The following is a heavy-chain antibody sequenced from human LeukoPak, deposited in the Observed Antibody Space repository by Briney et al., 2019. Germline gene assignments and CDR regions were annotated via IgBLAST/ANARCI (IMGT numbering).Heavy chain of an antibody. D-gene: IGHD4-11*01. J-gene: IGHJ2*01. Sequence: PSETLSLTCTVSGGSISSSSYYWGWIRQPPGKGLEWIGTIYYSGSTYYNPSLKSRVTISVDTSKNQFSLKLSSVTAADTAVYYCARDTVFRWYFDLWGRGTLVTVSS. CDR3: ARDTVFRWYFDL. V-gene: IGHV4-39*02. CDR2: IYYSGST. CDR1: GGSISSSSYY.